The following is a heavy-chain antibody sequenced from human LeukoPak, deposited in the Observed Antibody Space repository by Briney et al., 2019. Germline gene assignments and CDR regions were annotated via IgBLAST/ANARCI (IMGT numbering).Heavy chain of an antibody. Sequence: PSQTLSLTCTVSGGSISSGSYYWSWIRQPAGKGLEWIGRIYTSGSTNYNPSLKSRVTISVDTSKNQFSLKLSSVTAADTAVYYCARVQLEMDDAFDIWGQGTMVTVSS. D-gene: IGHD1-1*01. V-gene: IGHV4-61*02. J-gene: IGHJ3*02. CDR2: IYTSGST. CDR3: ARVQLEMDDAFDI. CDR1: GGSISSGSYY.